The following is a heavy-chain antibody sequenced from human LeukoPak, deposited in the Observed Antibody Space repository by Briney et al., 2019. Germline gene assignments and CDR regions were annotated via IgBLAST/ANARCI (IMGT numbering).Heavy chain of an antibody. CDR2: ITGSGVST. J-gene: IGHJ4*02. Sequence: GGSLRLSCPASGFTFSSHAMSWVRQAPGKGLEWVSSITGSGVSTNNADSVKGRFTISRDNAKNSLYLQMNSLRAEDTAVYYCARDQHYYDSSGYGNWGQGTLVTVSS. CDR1: GFTFSSHA. D-gene: IGHD3-22*01. CDR3: ARDQHYYDSSGYGN. V-gene: IGHV3-23*01.